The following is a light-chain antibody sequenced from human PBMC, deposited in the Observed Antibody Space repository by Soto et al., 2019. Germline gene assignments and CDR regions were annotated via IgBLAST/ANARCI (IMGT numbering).Light chain of an antibody. J-gene: IGKJ1*01. Sequence: EIVLTQSPGTLSLSPGERASLSCRASQSVRSSYLAWYQQIPGQAPRPLIYGASSRATDIPDRFSGSGSGTDFTLTISRLEPEDFAVYYCQQYGSSPVTFGQGTKVDIK. CDR2: GAS. V-gene: IGKV3-20*01. CDR3: QQYGSSPVT. CDR1: QSVRSSY.